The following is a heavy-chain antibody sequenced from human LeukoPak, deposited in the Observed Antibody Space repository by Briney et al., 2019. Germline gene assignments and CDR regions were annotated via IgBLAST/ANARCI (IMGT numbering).Heavy chain of an antibody. CDR2: ISGGGGTT. Sequence: GGSLRLSCAASGFTFRTYAMTWVRQAPGKGLEWVSGISGGGGTTLYADSVKGRFTISRDNSKNTLYLQMNSLRVEDTAVYYCAKDLGTGNYYEVDYRGQGTLVTVSS. V-gene: IGHV3-23*01. CDR1: GFTFRTYA. J-gene: IGHJ4*02. CDR3: AKDLGTGNYYEVDY. D-gene: IGHD1-26*01.